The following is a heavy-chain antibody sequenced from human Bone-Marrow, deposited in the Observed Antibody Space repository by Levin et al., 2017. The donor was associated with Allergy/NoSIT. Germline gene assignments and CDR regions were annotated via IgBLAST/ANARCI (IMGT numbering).Heavy chain of an antibody. CDR2: TYYRSKWYN. J-gene: IGHJ2*01. Sequence: PSETLSLTCGISGDSVSNNSAAWNWIRQSPSRGLEWLGRTYYRSKWYNDYAASVKSRISINPDTSNNQFSLQLNSVTPEDTAVYYCAREGDWYFDLWGRGTLVTVSS. V-gene: IGHV6-1*01. CDR1: GDSVSNNSAA. D-gene: IGHD3-16*01. CDR3: AREGDWYFDL.